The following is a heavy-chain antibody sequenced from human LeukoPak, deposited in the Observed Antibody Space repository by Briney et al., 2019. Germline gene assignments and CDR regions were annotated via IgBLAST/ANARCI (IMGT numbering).Heavy chain of an antibody. CDR1: GGTFSSYA. CDR3: ARDRDWAGYSYGFYY. CDR2: IIPIFGTA. J-gene: IGHJ4*02. D-gene: IGHD5-18*01. V-gene: IGHV1-69*01. Sequence: SVKVSCKASGGTFSSYATSWVRQAPGQGLEWMGGIIPIFGTANYAQKFQGRVTITADESTSTAYMELSSLRSEDTAVYYCARDRDWAGYSYGFYYWGQGTLVTVSS.